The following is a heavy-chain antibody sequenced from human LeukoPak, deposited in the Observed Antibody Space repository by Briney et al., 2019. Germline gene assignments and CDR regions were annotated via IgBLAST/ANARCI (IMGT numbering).Heavy chain of an antibody. V-gene: IGHV3-21*01. CDR1: GFIFDDHG. CDR2: ISSSSSYI. D-gene: IGHD5-24*01. J-gene: IGHJ4*02. Sequence: PGGSLRLSSAASGFIFDDHGMHWVRQAPGKGLEWVSSISSSSSYIYYADSVKGRFTISRDNAKNSLYLQMNSLRAEDTAVYYCARWADGYSSAEFDYWGQGTLVTVSS. CDR3: ARWADGYSSAEFDY.